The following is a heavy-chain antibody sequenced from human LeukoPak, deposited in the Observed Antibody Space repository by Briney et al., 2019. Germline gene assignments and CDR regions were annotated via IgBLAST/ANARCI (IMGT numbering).Heavy chain of an antibody. Sequence: PGGSLRLSCAGSGFNFSSYSMSWVRQAPWKGLEFVSSISSSSSFIYYADSVKGRFTISRDNAKKSLSLQMNSLRADDTAVYYCARGYSSSWYLDWGQGTLVTVS. CDR2: ISSSSSFI. CDR1: GFNFSSYS. J-gene: IGHJ4*02. V-gene: IGHV3-21*01. D-gene: IGHD6-13*01. CDR3: ARGYSSSWYLD.